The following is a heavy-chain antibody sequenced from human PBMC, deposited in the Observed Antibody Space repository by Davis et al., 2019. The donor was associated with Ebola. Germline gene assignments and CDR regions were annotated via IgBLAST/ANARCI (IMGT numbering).Heavy chain of an antibody. Sequence: SLKISCAASGFTFDDYAMHWVRQAPGKGLEWVSGISWNSGSIGYADSVKGRFTISRDNAKNSLYLQMNSLRAEDTALYHCAKNRRDIGGNYYMDVWGKGTTVTVSS. D-gene: IGHD2-15*01. CDR1: GFTFDDYA. J-gene: IGHJ6*03. V-gene: IGHV3-9*01. CDR2: ISWNSGSI. CDR3: AKNRRDIGGNYYMDV.